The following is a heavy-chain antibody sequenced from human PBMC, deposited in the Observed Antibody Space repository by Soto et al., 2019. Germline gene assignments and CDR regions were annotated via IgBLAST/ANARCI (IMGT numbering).Heavy chain of an antibody. V-gene: IGHV3-13*01. J-gene: IGHJ4*02. CDR3: ARTPMVRGVLRRRRQYYFDY. CDR1: GFTFSSYD. Sequence: GGSLRLSCAASGFTFSSYDMHWVRQATGKGLEWVSAIGTAGDTYYPGSVKGRFTISRENAKNSLYLQMNSLRAEDTAVYYCARTPMVRGVLRRRRQYYFDYWGQGTLVTVSS. CDR2: IGTAGDT. D-gene: IGHD3-10*01.